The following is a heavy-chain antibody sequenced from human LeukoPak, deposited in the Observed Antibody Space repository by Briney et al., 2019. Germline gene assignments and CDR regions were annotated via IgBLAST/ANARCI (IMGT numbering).Heavy chain of an antibody. D-gene: IGHD5-24*01. CDR2: IYYSGST. CDR1: GGSISSYY. Sequence: PSETLSLTCTVSGGSISSYYWSWIRQPPGKGLEWIGYIYYSGSTNYNPSLKSRVTISVDTSKNQFSLKLSSVTAADTAVYYCARVRGYNYYFGYWGQGTLVTVSS. J-gene: IGHJ4*02. V-gene: IGHV4-59*01. CDR3: ARVRGYNYYFGY.